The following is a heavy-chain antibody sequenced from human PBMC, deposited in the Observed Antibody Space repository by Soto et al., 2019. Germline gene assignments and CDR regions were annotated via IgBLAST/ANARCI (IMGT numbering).Heavy chain of an antibody. J-gene: IGHJ6*01. CDR2: IYPCDSDA. CDR1: GYSFTSYW. CDR3: TSLGAPPYYDFRSGPDYYYYYGRYG. D-gene: IGHD3-3*01. V-gene: IGHV5-51*01. Sequence: GESLKISCKGSGYSFTSYWIGWVRQMPWKGLEWMGIIYPCDSDARYSPSFQGQVTISADKSISTAYLQWSSLKASDTAMYYCTSLGAPPYYDFRSGPDYYYYYGRYGWGPRTT.